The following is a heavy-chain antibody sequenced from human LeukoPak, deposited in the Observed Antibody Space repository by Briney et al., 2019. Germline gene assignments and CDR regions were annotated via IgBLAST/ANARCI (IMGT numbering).Heavy chain of an antibody. J-gene: IGHJ4*02. CDR1: GGSISSGGYY. V-gene: IGHV4-31*03. CDR2: IYYSGST. Sequence: PSQTLSLTCTVSGGSISSGGYYWSWIRQHPGKGLEWIGYIYYSGSTYYNPSLKSRVTISVDTSKNQFSLKLSSVTAADTAVYYCARGGIGDSSGYLAYWGQGTLVTVSS. CDR3: ARGGIGDSSGYLAY. D-gene: IGHD3-22*01.